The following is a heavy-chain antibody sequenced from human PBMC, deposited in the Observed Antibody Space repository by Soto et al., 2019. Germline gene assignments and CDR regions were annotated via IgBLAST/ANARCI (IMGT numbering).Heavy chain of an antibody. Sequence: SRTLALTCTVSGGSSSSDDWSWIRQPPGKGLEWIGYIYYSGSTNYNPSLKSRVTISVDTTKNQVSLKMSSVTAADTAVYYCARGGWSGYYTIGDHPDPLAFSAQRTTVPVSS. J-gene: IGHJ6*02. CDR1: GGSSSSDD. CDR3: ARGGWSGYYTIGDHPDPLAF. V-gene: IGHV4-59*13. CDR2: IYYSGST. D-gene: IGHD3-3*01.